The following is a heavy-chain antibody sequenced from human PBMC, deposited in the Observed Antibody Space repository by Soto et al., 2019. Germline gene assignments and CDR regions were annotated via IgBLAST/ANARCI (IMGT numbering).Heavy chain of an antibody. CDR1: GGSISSSSYY. J-gene: IGHJ4*02. Sequence: QLQLQESGPGLVKPSETLSLTCTVSGGSISSSSYYWGWIRQPPGKGLEWIGSIYYSGSTYYNPSLKSRVTISVDTSKNQFSLKLSSVTAADTAVYYCARLPGGVRGVIFGYWGQGTLVTVSS. D-gene: IGHD3-10*01. CDR3: ARLPGGVRGVIFGY. V-gene: IGHV4-39*01. CDR2: IYYSGST.